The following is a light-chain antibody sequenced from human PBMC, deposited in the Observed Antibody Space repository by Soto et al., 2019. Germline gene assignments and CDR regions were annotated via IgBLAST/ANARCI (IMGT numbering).Light chain of an antibody. CDR1: QDISNY. CDR2: DAS. J-gene: IGKJ2*03. Sequence: DIQMTQSSSSLSASVGDRVTITCQASQDISNYLNWYQQKPGKAPKVLIYDASNLKTGVPSRFTGSGSGTDFTFTISSLQPEDTATYYCHQYDELPYSFGQGTKLEIK. V-gene: IGKV1-33*01. CDR3: HQYDELPYS.